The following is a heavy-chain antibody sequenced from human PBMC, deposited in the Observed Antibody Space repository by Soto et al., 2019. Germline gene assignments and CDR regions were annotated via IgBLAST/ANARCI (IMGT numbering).Heavy chain of an antibody. D-gene: IGHD1-26*01. V-gene: IGHV4-31*03. CDR2: IYYSGST. CDR3: ARTDSMVGATSAEYFQH. CDR1: GGSISSGGYY. Sequence: QVQLQESGPGLVKPSQTLSLTCTVSGGSISSGGYYWSWIRQHPGKGLEWIGYIYYSGSTYYNPSLRSRVTMSVDTSENQGSLKLSSVTAADTAVYYCARTDSMVGATSAEYFQHWGQGTLVTVSS. J-gene: IGHJ1*01.